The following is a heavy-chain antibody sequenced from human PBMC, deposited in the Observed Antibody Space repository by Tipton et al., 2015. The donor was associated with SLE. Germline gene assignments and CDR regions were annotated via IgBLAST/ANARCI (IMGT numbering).Heavy chain of an antibody. CDR3: AREPPQGHAFDI. Sequence: LSLTCTVSGGSISTYYWSWIRQPPGKGLEWIGYIHYSGSTNYNPSLKSRVTISVDTSKNQISLKLSSVTAADTAVYYCAREPPQGHAFDIWGQGTMVTVSS. CDR2: IHYSGST. J-gene: IGHJ3*02. CDR1: GGSISTYY. V-gene: IGHV4-59*01.